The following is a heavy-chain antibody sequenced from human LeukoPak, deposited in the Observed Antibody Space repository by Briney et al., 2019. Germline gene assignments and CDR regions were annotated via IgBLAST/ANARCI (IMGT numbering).Heavy chain of an antibody. J-gene: IGHJ4*02. CDR3: ARDGEMGATRY. D-gene: IGHD1-26*01. Sequence: GASVKVSCKASGGTFTSYAISWVREAPGQGLEWMGRIIPIFGTANYAQKFQGRVTITTDESTSTAYMELSSVRSEDTAVYYCARDGEMGATRYWGQGTLVTVSS. CDR2: IIPIFGTA. CDR1: GGTFTSYA. V-gene: IGHV1-69*05.